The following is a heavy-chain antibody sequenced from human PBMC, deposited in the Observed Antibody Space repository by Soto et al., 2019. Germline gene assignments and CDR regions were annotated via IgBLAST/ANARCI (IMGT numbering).Heavy chain of an antibody. CDR2: IIPIFGTA. J-gene: IGHJ6*02. CDR3: ARGARELLHTYYYYGMDV. CDR1: GGTFSSYA. Sequence: SVKVSCKASGGTFSSYAISWVRQAPGQGLEWMGGIIPIFGTANYAQKFQGRVTITADESTSTAYMELSSLRSEDTAVYYCARGARELLHTYYYYGMDVWGQGTTVTASS. D-gene: IGHD3-10*01. V-gene: IGHV1-69*13.